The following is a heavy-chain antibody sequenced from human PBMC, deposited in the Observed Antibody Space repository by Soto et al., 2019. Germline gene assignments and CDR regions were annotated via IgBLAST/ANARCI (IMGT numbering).Heavy chain of an antibody. CDR1: GGSISSGGYY. CDR3: ARALTIFGILANWFDP. CDR2: IYYSGST. V-gene: IGHV4-31*03. Sequence: SETLSLTCTVSGGSISSGGYYWSWIRQHPGKGLEWIGYIYYSGSTYYNPSLKSRVTISVDTSKNQFSLKLSSVTAADTAVYYCARALTIFGILANWFDPWGQGTLVTVSS. D-gene: IGHD3-3*01. J-gene: IGHJ5*02.